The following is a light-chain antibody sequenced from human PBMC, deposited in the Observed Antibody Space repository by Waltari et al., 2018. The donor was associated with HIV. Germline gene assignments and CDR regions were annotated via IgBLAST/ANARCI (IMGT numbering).Light chain of an antibody. V-gene: IGKV1-12*01. CDR2: GAS. Sequence: DIQMTQSPSYVSEYVGDRITITCLASQGISRWLAWYQQKPGKATNLLIYGASNLQSRVPSRFSGSGSGTDFTLTISSLQPEDFATYYCQQAHSFPLTFGGGTKVEIK. CDR3: QQAHSFPLT. J-gene: IGKJ4*01. CDR1: QGISRW.